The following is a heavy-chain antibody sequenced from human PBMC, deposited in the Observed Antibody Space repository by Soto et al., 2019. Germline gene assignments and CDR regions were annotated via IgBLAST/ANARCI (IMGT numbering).Heavy chain of an antibody. CDR3: AKSYYDFWSGPPMVGMDV. CDR2: IYPGDSVT. J-gene: IGHJ6*02. Sequence: GESLKISCNGSGYSFTIYWIGWVRQMRGKGLEWMGIIYPGDSVTRYSPSFQGQVTISADKSISTAYLQWSSLKASDTAMYYCAKSYYDFWSGPPMVGMDVWGQGTTVTVSS. D-gene: IGHD3-3*01. CDR1: GYSFTIYW. V-gene: IGHV5-51*01.